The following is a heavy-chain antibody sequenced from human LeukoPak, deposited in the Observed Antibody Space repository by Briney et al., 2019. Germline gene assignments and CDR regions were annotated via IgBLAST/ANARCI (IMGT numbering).Heavy chain of an antibody. CDR3: AGYSGSYLVLLTFDI. CDR2: INPNCGGT. CDR1: GYTFTGYY. J-gene: IGHJ3*02. Sequence: AAVKVSCKASGYTFTGYYFHWVRQAPGQGLEWMGWINPNCGGTNYEQKFQGRVTMTRDTSISTAYMELSRLRSDDTAVYYCAGYSGSYLVLLTFDIWGQGTMGTLSS. V-gene: IGHV1-2*02. D-gene: IGHD1-26*01.